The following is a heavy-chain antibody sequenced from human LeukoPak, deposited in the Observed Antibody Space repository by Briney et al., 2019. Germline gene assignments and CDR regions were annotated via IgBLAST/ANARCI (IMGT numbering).Heavy chain of an antibody. J-gene: IGHJ4*02. D-gene: IGHD5-12*01. CDR2: VIPMVGTA. V-gene: IGHV1-69*13. CDR1: GDSFSTYV. Sequence: GASAKVSCKASGDSFSTYVISWVRQAPGQGLEWMGGVIPMVGTANIAQKFQGRVTITADESTSTANMELSSLRSDDTAVYYCARGTDDYIVATTSFEYWGQGTLVTVSS. CDR3: ARGTDDYIVATTSFEY.